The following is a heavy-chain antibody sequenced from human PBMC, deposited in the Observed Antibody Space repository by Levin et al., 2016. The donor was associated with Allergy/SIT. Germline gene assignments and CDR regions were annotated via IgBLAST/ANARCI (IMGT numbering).Heavy chain of an antibody. CDR3: TTRPPYCSSTSCYPTWGFDY. CDR2: IKSKTDGGTT. Sequence: GESLKISCAASGFTFSNAWMSWVRQAPGKGLEWVGRIKSKTDGGTTDYAAPVKGRFTISRDDSKNTLYLQMNSLKTEDTAVYYCTTRPPYCSSTSCYPTWGFDYWGQGTLVTVSS. V-gene: IGHV3-15*01. J-gene: IGHJ4*02. CDR1: GFTFSNAW. D-gene: IGHD2-2*01.